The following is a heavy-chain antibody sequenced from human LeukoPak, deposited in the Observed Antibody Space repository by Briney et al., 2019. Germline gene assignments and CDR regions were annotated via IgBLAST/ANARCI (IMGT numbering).Heavy chain of an antibody. Sequence: GGSLRLSCAASGFTFSSYGMHWVRQAPGKGLEWVAVIWYDGSNKYYADSVKGRFTISRDNSKNTLYLQVNSLRAEDTAVYYCARDGAFSYYFDYWGQGTLVTVSS. V-gene: IGHV3-33*01. D-gene: IGHD4/OR15-4a*01. CDR2: IWYDGSNK. J-gene: IGHJ4*02. CDR3: ARDGAFSYYFDY. CDR1: GFTFSSYG.